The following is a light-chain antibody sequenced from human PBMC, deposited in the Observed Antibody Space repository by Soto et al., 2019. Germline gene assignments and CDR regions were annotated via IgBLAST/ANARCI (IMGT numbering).Light chain of an antibody. J-gene: IGLJ2*01. CDR1: SPDIGAGYD. CDR3: QSYDSSLSGRVV. Sequence: QSVLTQPPSVSGAPGQSVTISCTGSSPDIGAGYDVHWYQQLPGTAPKLLIYGDTNRPSGVPDRFSGSKSGTSASLAIAGLRAEDEAHYYCQSYDSSLSGRVVFGGGTKVTVL. CDR2: GDT. V-gene: IGLV1-40*01.